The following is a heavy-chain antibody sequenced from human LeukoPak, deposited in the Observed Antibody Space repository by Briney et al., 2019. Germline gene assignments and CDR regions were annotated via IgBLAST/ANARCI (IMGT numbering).Heavy chain of an antibody. D-gene: IGHD5-18*01. J-gene: IGHJ6*03. Sequence: GPAKVSCKASGYTFTSYDINWVRQATGQGLEWMGWMNPNSGNTGYAQKFHGRVTITRNTSISTAYMELSSLRSEDTAVYYCARVQLWSPYYYYYYMDVWGKGTTVTVSS. CDR3: ARVQLWSPYYYYYYMDV. V-gene: IGHV1-8*03. CDR2: MNPNSGNT. CDR1: GYTFTSYD.